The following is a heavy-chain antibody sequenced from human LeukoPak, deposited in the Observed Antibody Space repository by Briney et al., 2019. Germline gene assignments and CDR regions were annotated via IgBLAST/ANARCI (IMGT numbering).Heavy chain of an antibody. V-gene: IGHV1-69*05. CDR3: ARDRLERHAFDI. D-gene: IGHD1-1*01. CDR1: GGTFSSYA. CDR2: IIPIFGTA. J-gene: IGHJ3*02. Sequence: SVKVSCKASGGTFSSYAISWVRQAPGQGLEWMGGIIPIFGTANYAQKFQGRVTITTDESTSTAYMELSSLRSEDTAVYYCARDRLERHAFDIWGQGTMVTVSS.